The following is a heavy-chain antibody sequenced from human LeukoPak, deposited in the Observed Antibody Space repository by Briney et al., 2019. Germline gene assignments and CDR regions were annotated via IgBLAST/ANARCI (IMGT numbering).Heavy chain of an antibody. D-gene: IGHD2-21*02. Sequence: GGSLRLSCAASGFTFSNYALHWVRQAPGKGLEWVAVISYDGSNKYYADSVKGRFTISRDNSENTLYLQTNSLKAEDTAVYYCVLTVVNAFDIWGQGTLVTVSS. V-gene: IGHV3-30-3*01. CDR3: VLTVVNAFDI. CDR2: ISYDGSNK. J-gene: IGHJ3*02. CDR1: GFTFSNYA.